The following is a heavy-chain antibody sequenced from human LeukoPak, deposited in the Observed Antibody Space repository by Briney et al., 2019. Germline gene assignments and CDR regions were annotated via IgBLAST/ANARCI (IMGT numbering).Heavy chain of an antibody. V-gene: IGHV1-69*13. D-gene: IGHD1-26*01. J-gene: IGHJ6*02. Sequence: GASVKVSCKASGGTFSSYAISWVRQAPEQGLEWMGGIIPIFGTANYAQKFQGRVTITADESTSTAYMELSSLRSEDTAVYYCAREAIVSRGMDVWGQGTTVTVSS. CDR3: AREAIVSRGMDV. CDR1: GGTFSSYA. CDR2: IIPIFGTA.